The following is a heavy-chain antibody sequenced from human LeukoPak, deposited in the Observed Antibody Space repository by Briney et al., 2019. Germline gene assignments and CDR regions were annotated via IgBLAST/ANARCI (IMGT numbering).Heavy chain of an antibody. CDR2: INQEGSQT. Sequence: GRSLRLSCAAAGFTFNSDWMSWVRQAPGKGLECVANINQEGSQTYYPASVKGPFTIARANAKNSLCLQMDSLRAADTGIYYCARGRLGYCSVTSCSFDSWGEGTLVSVSS. V-gene: IGHV3-7*01. J-gene: IGHJ4*02. D-gene: IGHD2-2*01. CDR3: ARGRLGYCSVTSCSFDS. CDR1: GFTFNSDW.